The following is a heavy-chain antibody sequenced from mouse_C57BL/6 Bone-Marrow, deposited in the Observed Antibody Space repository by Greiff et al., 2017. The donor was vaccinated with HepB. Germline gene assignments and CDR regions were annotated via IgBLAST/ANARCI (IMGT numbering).Heavy chain of an antibody. D-gene: IGHD2-4*01. CDR2: IYPGSGNT. J-gene: IGHJ2*01. CDR1: GYTFTDYY. CDR3: ARRDYDYDDYFDY. V-gene: IGHV1-76*01. Sequence: VKLMESGAELVRPGASVKLSCKASGYTFTDYYINWVKQRPGQGLEWIARIYPGSGNTYYNEKFKGKATLTAEKSSSTAYMQLSSLTSEDSAVYFCARRDYDYDDYFDYWGQGTTLTVSS.